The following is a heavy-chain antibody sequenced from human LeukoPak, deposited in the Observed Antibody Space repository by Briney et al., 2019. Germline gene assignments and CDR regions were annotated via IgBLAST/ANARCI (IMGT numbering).Heavy chain of an antibody. V-gene: IGHV3-21*01. J-gene: IGHJ4*02. D-gene: IGHD4-17*01. CDR3: ASPLYGDYFDY. CDR1: GFTFSSYS. CDR2: ISSSSSYI. Sequence: TGGSLRLSCAASGFTFSSYSMNWVRQAPGKGLEWVSSISSSSSYICYADSVKGRFTISRDNAKNSLYLQMISLRGEDTAVYYCASPLYGDYFDYWGQGTLVTVSS.